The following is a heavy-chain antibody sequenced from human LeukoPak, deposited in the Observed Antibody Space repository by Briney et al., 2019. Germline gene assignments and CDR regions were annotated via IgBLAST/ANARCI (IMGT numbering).Heavy chain of an antibody. CDR2: IYPNSGGT. CDR3: ARGVAVAASPSDY. V-gene: IGHV1-2*06. D-gene: IGHD6-19*01. J-gene: IGHJ4*02. Sequence: ASVKVSCKASGYTFTGYYMHWVRQAPGQGLEWMGRIYPNSGGTNYAQKFQGRVTMTRDTSISTAYMELSRLRSDDTAVYYCARGVAVAASPSDYWGQGTLVTVSS. CDR1: GYTFTGYY.